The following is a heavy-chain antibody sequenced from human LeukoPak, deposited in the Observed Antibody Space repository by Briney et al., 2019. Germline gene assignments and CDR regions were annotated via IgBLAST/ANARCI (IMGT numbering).Heavy chain of an antibody. V-gene: IGHV4-34*01. CDR2: INHSGNT. CDR3: ATTRGVITLDGYHYYIDV. J-gene: IGHJ6*03. Sequence: SQTLSLTCAVYGASFSDFYCTWIRQPPGKGLEWLGEINHSGNTKYNTSLKSRVTILLDTSKNQFSLKVRSVTAADTAVYYCATTRGVITLDGYHYYIDVWGKGTTVTVSS. D-gene: IGHD3-10*01. CDR1: GASFSDFY.